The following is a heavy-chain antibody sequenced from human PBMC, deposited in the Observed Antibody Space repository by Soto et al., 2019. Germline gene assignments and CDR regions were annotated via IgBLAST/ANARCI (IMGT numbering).Heavy chain of an antibody. CDR1: GGTFSSYT. D-gene: IGHD6-19*01. Sequence: SVKVSCKASGGTFSSYTISWVRQAPGQGLEWMGRIIPILGIANYAQKFQGRVTITADKSTSTAYMELSSLRSEDTAVYYCARDPIAVAGTFDYWGQGTLVTVSS. V-gene: IGHV1-69*04. CDR2: IIPILGIA. CDR3: ARDPIAVAGTFDY. J-gene: IGHJ4*02.